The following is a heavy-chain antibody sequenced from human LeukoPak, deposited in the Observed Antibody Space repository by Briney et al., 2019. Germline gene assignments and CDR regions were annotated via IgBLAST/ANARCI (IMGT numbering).Heavy chain of an antibody. CDR3: ARGLNWFAY. J-gene: IGHJ4*02. V-gene: IGHV4-59*01. CDR2: IYYSGST. CDR1: GDSISSYY. Sequence: SETLSLTCTVSGDSISSYYWSWIRQPPGKGLEWIGYIYYSGSTNYNPSLKSRVTIPVGTSKNQVSLKLSSVTAADTAVYHCARGLNWFAYWGQGTLVTVSS. D-gene: IGHD3-9*01.